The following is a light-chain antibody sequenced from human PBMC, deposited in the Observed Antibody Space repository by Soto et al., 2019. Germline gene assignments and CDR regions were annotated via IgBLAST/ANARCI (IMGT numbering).Light chain of an antibody. CDR2: GAS. Sequence: EIVFPQSPGTLSMSHWDSAPLSCSASQSLSSSSLAWYQQTPGQAPRLLISGASSRAADIPDRFSGSGLGTDFTLNINRLEPEDFAVYYCQQYDSSPRTFGQGTKVDIK. V-gene: IGKV3-20*01. CDR3: QQYDSSPRT. CDR1: QSLSSSS. J-gene: IGKJ1*01.